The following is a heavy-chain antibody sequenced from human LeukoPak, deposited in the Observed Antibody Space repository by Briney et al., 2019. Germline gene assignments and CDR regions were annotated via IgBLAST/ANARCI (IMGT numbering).Heavy chain of an antibody. CDR3: ARVLGDYDYYYYGMDV. Sequence: ASVKVSCKASGYTFTSYGISWVRQAPGQGLEWMGRIIPILGIANYAQKFQGRVTITADKSTSTAYMELSSLRSEDTAVYYCARVLGDYDYYYYGMDVWGQGTTVTVSS. CDR1: GYTFTSYG. CDR2: IIPILGIA. J-gene: IGHJ6*02. V-gene: IGHV1-69*04. D-gene: IGHD4-17*01.